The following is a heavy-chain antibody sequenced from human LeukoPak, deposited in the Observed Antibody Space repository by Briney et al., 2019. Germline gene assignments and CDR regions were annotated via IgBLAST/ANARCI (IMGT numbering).Heavy chain of an antibody. CDR3: ARHGVTDYDILTGYHPYYGMDV. J-gene: IGHJ6*02. Sequence: SETLSLTCAVYGGSFSGSYWTWIRQPPGKGLEWVGEINHSGSTNYNPSLKSRVTISVDTSKNQFSLKLSSVTAADTAVYYCARHGVTDYDILTGYHPYYGMDVWGQGTTVTVSS. D-gene: IGHD3-9*01. CDR1: GGSFSGSY. V-gene: IGHV4-34*01. CDR2: INHSGST.